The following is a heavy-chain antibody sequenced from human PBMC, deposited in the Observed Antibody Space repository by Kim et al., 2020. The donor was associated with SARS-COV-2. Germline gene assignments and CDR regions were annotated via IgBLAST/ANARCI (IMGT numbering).Heavy chain of an antibody. CDR3: ARDGRYDYIWGSYYDGVDY. CDR1: GFTFSDYY. J-gene: IGHJ4*02. Sequence: GGSLRFSCAASGFTFSDYYMSWIRQAPGKGLEWVSYISSSGSTIYYADSVKGRFTISRDNAKNSLYLQMNSLRAEDTAVYYCARDGRYDYIWGSYYDGVDYWGQGTLVTVSS. D-gene: IGHD3-16*01. CDR2: ISSSGSTI. V-gene: IGHV3-11*01.